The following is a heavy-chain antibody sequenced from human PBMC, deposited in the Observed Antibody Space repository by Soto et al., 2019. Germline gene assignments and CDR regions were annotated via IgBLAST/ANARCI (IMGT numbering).Heavy chain of an antibody. D-gene: IGHD5-18*01. CDR2: IYYSGST. V-gene: IGHV4-39*01. Sequence: LSLTCTVSGGSISSSSYYWGWIRQPPGKGLEWIGSIYYSGSTYYNPSLKSRVTISVDTSKNQFSLKLSSVTAADTVVYYCARHGRGVVDTAMVAQFDYWGQGTLVTVSS. CDR1: GGSISSSSYY. J-gene: IGHJ4*02. CDR3: ARHGRGVVDTAMVAQFDY.